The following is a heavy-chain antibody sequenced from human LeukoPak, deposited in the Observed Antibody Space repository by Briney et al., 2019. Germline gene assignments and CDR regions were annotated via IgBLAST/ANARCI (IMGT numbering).Heavy chain of an antibody. J-gene: IGHJ4*02. D-gene: IGHD2-15*01. CDR3: AKDLRLVDY. Sequence: WIRQAPGKGLEWVSAISGSGGSTYYADSVKGRFTISRDNSKNTLYLQMNSLRAEDTAVYHCAKDLRLVDYWGQGTLVTVSS. V-gene: IGHV3-23*01. CDR2: ISGSGGST.